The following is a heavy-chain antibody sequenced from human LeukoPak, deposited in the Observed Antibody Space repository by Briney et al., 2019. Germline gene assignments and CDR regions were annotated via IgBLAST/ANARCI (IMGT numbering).Heavy chain of an antibody. CDR3: AKGSLAGGAWWFDP. CDR1: TSSISSGYY. J-gene: IGHJ5*02. V-gene: IGHV4-38-2*01. CDR2: IYHSWTT. Sequence: SETLSLTCAVSTSSISSGYYWGWVRPSPGEGVEGIESIYHSWTTYYTPFLKRRVIVSVNASKNRLSLKVNSVTAADTAVYYWAKGSLAGGAWWFDPWGQGTLVIVSS. D-gene: IGHD1-26*01.